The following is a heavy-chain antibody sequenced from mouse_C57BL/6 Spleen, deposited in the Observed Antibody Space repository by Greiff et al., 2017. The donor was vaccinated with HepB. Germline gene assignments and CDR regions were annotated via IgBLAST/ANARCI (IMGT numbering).Heavy chain of an antibody. Sequence: DVKLQESGPGLVKPSQSLSLTCSVTVYSITSGYYWNWIRQFPGNKLEWMGYISYDGSNNYNPSLKNRISITRDTSKNQFFLKLNSVTTEDTATYYCAREGVDYEGAMDYWGQGTSVTVSS. D-gene: IGHD2-4*01. CDR1: VYSITSGYY. CDR3: AREGVDYEGAMDY. V-gene: IGHV3-6*01. CDR2: ISYDGSN. J-gene: IGHJ4*01.